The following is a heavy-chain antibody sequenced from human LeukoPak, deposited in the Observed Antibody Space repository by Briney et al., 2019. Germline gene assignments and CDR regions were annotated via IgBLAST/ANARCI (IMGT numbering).Heavy chain of an antibody. D-gene: IGHD6-19*01. CDR1: GFTFSSYA. CDR3: AKDPYLVAVAGHDAFDI. Sequence: GGSLRLSCAASGFTFSSYAMSWVRQAPGRGLEWVSVISGSGSTTYYADSVKGRFTFSRDNSKITLHLQMNSLRAEDTAVYYCAKDPYLVAVAGHDAFDIWGQGTMVTVSS. V-gene: IGHV3-23*01. CDR2: ISGSGSTT. J-gene: IGHJ3*02.